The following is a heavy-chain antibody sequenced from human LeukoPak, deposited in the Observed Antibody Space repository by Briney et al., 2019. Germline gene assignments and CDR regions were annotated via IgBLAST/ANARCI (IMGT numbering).Heavy chain of an antibody. V-gene: IGHV1-18*01. J-gene: IGHJ5*02. D-gene: IGHD3-22*01. CDR3: AKDSSGYYRGWFEP. CDR1: GYTFTSYG. CDR2: ISAYNGNT. Sequence: ASVKVSCKASGYTFTSYGISWVRQAPGQGLEWMGWISAYNGNTNYAQKLQGRVTMTTDTSTSTAYMELRSLRSDDTAVYYCAKDSSGYYRGWFEPWGQGTLVTVSS.